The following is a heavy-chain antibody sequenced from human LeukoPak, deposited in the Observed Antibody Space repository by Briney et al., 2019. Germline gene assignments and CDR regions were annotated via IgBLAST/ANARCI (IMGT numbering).Heavy chain of an antibody. CDR1: GDSISSTNYY. Sequence: LSLTCTVSGDSISSTNYYWAWIRQPPGKGLEWVSYISSSGSTIYYADSVKGRFTISRDNAKNSLYLQMNSLRAEDTAVYYCARGSIAARPKYYFDYWGQGTLVTVSS. CDR2: ISSSGSTI. J-gene: IGHJ4*02. D-gene: IGHD6-6*01. CDR3: ARGSIAARPKYYFDY. V-gene: IGHV3-11*04.